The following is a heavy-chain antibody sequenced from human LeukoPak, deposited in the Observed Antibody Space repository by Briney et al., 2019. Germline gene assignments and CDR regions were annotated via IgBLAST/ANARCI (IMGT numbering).Heavy chain of an antibody. D-gene: IGHD5-24*01. V-gene: IGHV4-34*01. J-gene: IGHJ4*02. Sequence: SETLSLTCAVYGGSFSGYYWSWIRQPPGKGLEWIGEINHSGSTNYNPSLKSRVTISVDTSKNQFSLKLSSVTAADTAVYYCARGSRSLDDGYNSTGENDYWGQGTLVTVSS. CDR2: INHSGST. CDR3: ARGSRSLDDGYNSTGENDY. CDR1: GGSFSGYY.